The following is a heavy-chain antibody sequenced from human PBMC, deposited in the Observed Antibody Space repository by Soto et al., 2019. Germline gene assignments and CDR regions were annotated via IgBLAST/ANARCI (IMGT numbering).Heavy chain of an antibody. D-gene: IGHD4-17*01. V-gene: IGHV5-10-1*01. CDR1: GYSFTSYW. CDR2: IDPSDSYK. CDR3: ARASSTEAYGFDI. J-gene: IGHJ3*02. Sequence: PGESLKISCKGSGYSFTSYWINWVRQMPGKGLEWMVRIDPSDSYKNYSPSFEGHVTISADKSINTAYLQWSSLKASDTAMYYCARASSTEAYGFDIWGQGTMVTVSS.